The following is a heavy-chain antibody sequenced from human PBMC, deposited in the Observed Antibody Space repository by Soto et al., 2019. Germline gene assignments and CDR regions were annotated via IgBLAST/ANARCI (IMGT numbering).Heavy chain of an antibody. Sequence: GWSLRLSCAACGFTFSSYAMSGVRQAPGKGLEWVSAISGSGGSTYYADSVKGRFTISRDNSKNTLYLQMNSLRAEDTAVYYCAKSPGIAVAGIPYCFDYWGQGTLVTVSS. CDR2: ISGSGGST. D-gene: IGHD6-19*01. J-gene: IGHJ4*02. V-gene: IGHV3-23*01. CDR1: GFTFSSYA. CDR3: AKSPGIAVAGIPYCFDY.